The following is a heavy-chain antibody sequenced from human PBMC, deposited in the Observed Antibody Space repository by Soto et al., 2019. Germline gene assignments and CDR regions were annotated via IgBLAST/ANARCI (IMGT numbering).Heavy chain of an antibody. J-gene: IGHJ4*02. Sequence: GGSLRLSWVASGVTFSSYAMSWVRQAPQKGLEWVSTLTRSATTVYAASVRGRFTISRDNSKNTLYLQMDSLRAEDTAVYYCVREFTPASPTSDYSGTGTLVTVSS. V-gene: IGHV3-23*01. CDR2: LTRSATT. CDR3: VREFTPASPTSDY. D-gene: IGHD2-15*01. CDR1: GVTFSSYA.